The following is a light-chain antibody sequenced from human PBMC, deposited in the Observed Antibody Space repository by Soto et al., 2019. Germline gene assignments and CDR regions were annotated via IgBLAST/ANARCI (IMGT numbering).Light chain of an antibody. Sequence: SYELTQPPSVSVSPGQTASITCSGDKLGDKYACWYQQKPGQSPVLVIYQDSKRPSGIPERFSGSNSGNTATLTISGTQAVDEADYYCQAWDSSIAVFGTGTKLTVL. J-gene: IGLJ1*01. CDR1: KLGDKY. V-gene: IGLV3-1*01. CDR2: QDS. CDR3: QAWDSSIAV.